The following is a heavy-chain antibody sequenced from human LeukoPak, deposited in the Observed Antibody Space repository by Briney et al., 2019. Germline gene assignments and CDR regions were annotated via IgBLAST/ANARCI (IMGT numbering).Heavy chain of an antibody. D-gene: IGHD6-13*01. CDR2: INPSGGST. CDR1: GYTFTSYY. CDR3: ARYLTIAAAEYYFDY. V-gene: IGHV1-46*01. J-gene: IGHJ4*02. Sequence: ASVKVSCMASGYTFTSYYMHWVRPAPGQGLEWMGIINPSGGSTSYAQQFQGRVTMTRDTSTSTVYMELSSLRSGDTAVYYCARYLTIAAAEYYFDYWGQGTLVTVSS.